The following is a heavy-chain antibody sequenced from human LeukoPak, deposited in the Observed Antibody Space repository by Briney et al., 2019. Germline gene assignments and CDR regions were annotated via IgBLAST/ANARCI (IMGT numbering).Heavy chain of an antibody. Sequence: GGSLRLSCVGSGFTFRSHAMSWVRQAPEKGLEFVSGIYENGGTTYYADSVKGRFTISRDNSKNTLYLQVNSLRAEETAVYYCAKAFVPYYYGMDVWGQGTTVTVS. CDR2: IYENGGTT. CDR3: AKAFVPYYYGMDV. V-gene: IGHV3-23*01. J-gene: IGHJ6*02. D-gene: IGHD2/OR15-2a*01. CDR1: GFTFRSHA.